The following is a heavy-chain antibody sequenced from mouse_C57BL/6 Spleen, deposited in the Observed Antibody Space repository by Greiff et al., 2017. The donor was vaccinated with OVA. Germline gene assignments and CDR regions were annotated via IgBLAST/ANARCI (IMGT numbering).Heavy chain of an antibody. CDR2: IYPGSGST. D-gene: IGHD1-1*02. V-gene: IGHV1-55*01. J-gene: IGHJ1*03. CDR1: GYTFTSYW. CDR3: AREVAVVEGYFGV. Sequence: QVQLQQPGAELVKPGASVKMSCKASGYTFTSYWITWVKQRPGQGLEWIGDIYPGSGSTNYNEKFKSKATLTVDTSSSTAYMQRSSLTSEDSAVYCCAREVAVVEGYFGVWGTGTTVTVSS.